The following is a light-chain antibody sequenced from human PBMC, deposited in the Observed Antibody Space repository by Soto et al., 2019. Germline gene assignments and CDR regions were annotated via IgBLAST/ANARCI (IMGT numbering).Light chain of an antibody. CDR3: QHYGPPLSWT. CDR1: QSVTSSY. Sequence: ETVLTQSPGTLSLSPGERATLSCRASQSVTSSYLAWYQQKPGQAPRLLIYGASSRATGIPDRFSGSGSGTDFTPPIRRLGPEVFAVYSCQHYGPPLSWTFGKGTKV. CDR2: GAS. V-gene: IGKV3-20*01. J-gene: IGKJ1*01.